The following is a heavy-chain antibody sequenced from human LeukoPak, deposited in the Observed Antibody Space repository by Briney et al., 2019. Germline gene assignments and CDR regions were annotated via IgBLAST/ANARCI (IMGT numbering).Heavy chain of an antibody. CDR3: VKDLYRGDTSSWYYFDY. J-gene: IGHJ4*02. V-gene: IGHV3-64D*06. CDR2: ICANGGST. D-gene: IGHD6-13*01. CDR1: GFIISNYA. Sequence: GGSLRLSCSASGFIISNYAMHWVRQAPGKGLEYVSAICANGGSTYYADSVKGRFTISRDNSKNTLYLQMSSLRAEDTAIYHCVKDLYRGDTSSWYYFDYWGQGTLVTVSS.